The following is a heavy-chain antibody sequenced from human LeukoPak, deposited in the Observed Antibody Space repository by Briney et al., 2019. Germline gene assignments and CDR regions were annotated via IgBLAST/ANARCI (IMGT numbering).Heavy chain of an antibody. CDR2: IYYSGST. CDR1: GGSISSYY. V-gene: IGHV4-59*01. J-gene: IGHJ3*02. D-gene: IGHD3-22*01. CDR3: ARERAGYYDSSGYSDAFDI. Sequence: SETLSLTCTVSGGSISSYYWSWIRQPPGKGLVWIGYIYYSGSTNYNPSLKSRVTISVDTSKNQFSLKLSSVTAADTAVYYCARERAGYYDSSGYSDAFDIWGQGTMVTVSS.